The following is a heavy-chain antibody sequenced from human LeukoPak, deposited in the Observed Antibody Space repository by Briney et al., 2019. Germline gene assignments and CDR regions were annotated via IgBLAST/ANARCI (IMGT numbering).Heavy chain of an antibody. CDR1: GGTFSSYA. J-gene: IGHJ4*02. CDR2: IIPIFGTA. CDR3: ARHTIVAAGYYFDY. D-gene: IGHD2-15*01. V-gene: IGHV1-69*13. Sequence: SVNVSCKASGGTFSSYAISWVPHAPGQGLEGMGGIIPIFGTANYAQKFQGRVTITADQSTSTAYMELSSLRSEDTAVYYCARHTIVAAGYYFDYWRQGTLVSVFS.